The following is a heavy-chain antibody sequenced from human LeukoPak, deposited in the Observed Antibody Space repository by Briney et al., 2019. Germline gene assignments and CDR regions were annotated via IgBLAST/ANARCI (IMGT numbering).Heavy chain of an antibody. J-gene: IGHJ5*01. D-gene: IGHD2/OR15-2a*01. CDR3: AKDLGVGAYLLFDYITSGLDS. CDR2: ISYDGSNE. CDR1: GFTFSSYG. Sequence: GGSLRLSCAASGFTFSSYGMHWVRQAPGKGLEWVAVISYDGSNEYFADSVKGRFTVSRDNSKNTLYLQMNSLRPEDTAVYYCAKDLGVGAYLLFDYITSGLDSWGQGTLVTVSS. V-gene: IGHV3-30*18.